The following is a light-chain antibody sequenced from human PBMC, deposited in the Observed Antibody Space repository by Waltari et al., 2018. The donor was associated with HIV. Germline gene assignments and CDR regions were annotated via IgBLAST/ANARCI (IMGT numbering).Light chain of an antibody. CDR3: QQYNTYSFI. CDR2: KAS. CDR1: QSISDW. J-gene: IGKJ3*01. Sequence: DIQMTQSPSTLSASVGDRVTITCRASQSISDWLAWYQQKPGKAPKLLIYKASSVESGVPSRFSGSGSGTEVTLSISSLQPDDFATYYCQQYNTYSFIYGPGTKLDIK. V-gene: IGKV1-5*03.